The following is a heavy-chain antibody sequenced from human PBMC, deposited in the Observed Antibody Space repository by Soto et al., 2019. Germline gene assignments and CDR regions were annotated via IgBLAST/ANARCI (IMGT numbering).Heavy chain of an antibody. CDR3: AMGASPYVWFNEY. V-gene: IGHV1-69*01. CDR2: IIPVFGTT. CDR1: GGIFSSFA. D-gene: IGHD3-16*01. J-gene: IGHJ4*02. Sequence: QEQLVQSGAEVKKPGSSMKVSCKASGGIFSSFAISWVRQAPGQGLEWMGGIIPVFGTTNYAQKFQDRVTMTADESTNTAYMELSSLRSEDTAMYSCAMGASPYVWFNEYWGQGTLVTVSS.